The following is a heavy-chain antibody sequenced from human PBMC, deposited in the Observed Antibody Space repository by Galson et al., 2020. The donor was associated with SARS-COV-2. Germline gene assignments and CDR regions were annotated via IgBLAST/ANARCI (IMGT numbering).Heavy chain of an antibody. V-gene: IGHV1-2*02. D-gene: IGHD6-13*01. CDR3: ARAGPRIAAAWHNWFDP. CDR1: GYTFTGYY. Sequence: ASVKVSCKASGYTFTGYYMHWVRQAPGQGLEWMGWINPNSGGTNYAQKFQGRVTMTRDTSISTAYMELSRLRSDDTAVYYCARAGPRIAAAWHNWFDPWGQGTLVTVSS. CDR2: INPNSGGT. J-gene: IGHJ5*02.